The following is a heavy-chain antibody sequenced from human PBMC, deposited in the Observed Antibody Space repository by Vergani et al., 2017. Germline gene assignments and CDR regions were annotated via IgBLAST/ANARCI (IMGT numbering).Heavy chain of an antibody. Sequence: QVQLVESGGGLVKPGGSLRLSCAASGFTFSDYYMSWIRQAPGKGLEWVSYISSSSSYTNYADSVKGRFTISRDNAKNSLYLQMNSLRAEDTAVYYCAANRWEVGAVDYWGQGTLVTVSS. CDR1: GFTFSDYY. J-gene: IGHJ4*02. V-gene: IGHV3-11*06. CDR3: AANRWEVGAVDY. CDR2: ISSSSSYT. D-gene: IGHD1-26*01.